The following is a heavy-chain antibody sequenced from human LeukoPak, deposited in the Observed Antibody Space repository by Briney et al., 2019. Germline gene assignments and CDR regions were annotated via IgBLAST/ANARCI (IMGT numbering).Heavy chain of an antibody. J-gene: IGHJ4*02. Sequence: PGGSLRLSCAASGFSFSDYWMNWVRQAPGKGLEWVANINQDESEKYYVDSVKGRFTISGDNAKNSLYLQMNSLRVEDTAVYYCARTPGPGPENYWGQGTLVTVSS. CDR2: INQDESEK. CDR1: GFSFSDYW. V-gene: IGHV3-7*01. CDR3: ARTPGPGPENY. D-gene: IGHD1-14*01.